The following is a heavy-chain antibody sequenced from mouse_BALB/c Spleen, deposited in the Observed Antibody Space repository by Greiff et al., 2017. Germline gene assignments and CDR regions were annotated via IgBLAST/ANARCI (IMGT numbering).Heavy chain of an antibody. V-gene: IGHV1S56*01. CDR1: GYTFTSYY. Sequence: VQLVESGPELVKPGASVRISCKASGYTFTSYYIHWVKQRPGQGLEWIGWIYPGNVNTKYNEKFKGKATLTADKSSSTAYMQLSSLTSEDSAVYFCARSDYGTAWFAYWGQGTLVTVSA. D-gene: IGHD1-1*01. CDR2: IYPGNVNT. CDR3: ARSDYGTAWFAY. J-gene: IGHJ3*01.